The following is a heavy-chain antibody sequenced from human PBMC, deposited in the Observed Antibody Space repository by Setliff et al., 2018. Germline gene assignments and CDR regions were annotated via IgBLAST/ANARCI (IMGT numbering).Heavy chain of an antibody. V-gene: IGHV3-33*01. CDR3: ARAHRYFSDTSGYFYDQGRSAFDV. J-gene: IGHJ3*01. CDR2: IWHDGTNK. CDR1: GLTLINNG. Sequence: LRLSCAASGLTLINNGFHWVRQAPGKGLEWVAIIWHDGTNKYYADSVKGRFDISRDSSKNTVYLQMNSLTAEDTALYYCARAHRYFSDTSGYFYDQGRSAFDVWGQGTMVTVSS. D-gene: IGHD3-22*01.